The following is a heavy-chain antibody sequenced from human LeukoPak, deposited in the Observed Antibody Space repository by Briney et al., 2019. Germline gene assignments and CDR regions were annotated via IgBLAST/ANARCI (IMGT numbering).Heavy chain of an antibody. D-gene: IGHD2-15*01. CDR2: IYPGDSDT. Sequence: GESLKISCKGSGYSFTNYWIGWVRQMPGKGLEWMGIIYPGDSDTRYSPSFQGQVTISADKSISTAYLQWSSLKASDTATYYCAKVIAAHSLHDPFDIWGQGTMVTVSS. V-gene: IGHV5-51*01. J-gene: IGHJ3*02. CDR3: AKVIAAHSLHDPFDI. CDR1: GYSFTNYW.